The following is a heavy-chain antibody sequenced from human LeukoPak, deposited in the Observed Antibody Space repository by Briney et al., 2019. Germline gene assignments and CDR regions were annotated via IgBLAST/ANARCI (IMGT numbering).Heavy chain of an antibody. J-gene: IGHJ4*02. V-gene: IGHV5-10-1*01. D-gene: IGHD6-19*01. CDR1: GFRFTRHW. CDR2: IDLSDSYT. CDR3: ARGTGWTELDF. Sequence: GESLKISCKGPGFRFTRHWINSVRQMPGKGLEWVGRIDLSDSYTSYSPSFQGRVTISAAKSITTAYLQWGSLNTSDSAIFFCARGTGWTELDFWGRGTLVTVSS.